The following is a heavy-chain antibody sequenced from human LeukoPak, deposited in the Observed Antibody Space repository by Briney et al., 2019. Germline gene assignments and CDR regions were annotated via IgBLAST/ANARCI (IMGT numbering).Heavy chain of an antibody. CDR2: ISYDGSNK. Sequence: GGSLRLSCAASGFTFSSYAMHWVRQAPGKGLEWVAVISYDGSNKYYADSVKGRFTISRDNSKNTLYLQMNSLRAEDTAVYYCACYYDSMDVWGQGTTVTVSS. D-gene: IGHD3-22*01. J-gene: IGHJ6*02. CDR1: GFTFSSYA. V-gene: IGHV3-30*14. CDR3: ACYYDSMDV.